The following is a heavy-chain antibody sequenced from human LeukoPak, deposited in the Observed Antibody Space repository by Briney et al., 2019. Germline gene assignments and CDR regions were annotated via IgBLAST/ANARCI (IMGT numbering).Heavy chain of an antibody. Sequence: ASVKVSCKASGYTFTSYYMHWVRQAPGQGLEWMGIINPSGGSTRYAQKFQGRVTMTRDTSTSTVYMELSSLRSEDTAVYYCAIVGATDRPFDYWGQGTLVTVSS. CDR2: INPSGGST. CDR1: GYTFTSYY. V-gene: IGHV1-46*01. CDR3: AIVGATDRPFDY. J-gene: IGHJ4*02. D-gene: IGHD1-26*01.